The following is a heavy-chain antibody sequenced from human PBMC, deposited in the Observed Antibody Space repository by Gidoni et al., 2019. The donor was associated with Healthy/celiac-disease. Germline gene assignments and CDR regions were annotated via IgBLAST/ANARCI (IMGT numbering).Heavy chain of an antibody. CDR2: MSRSSSYI. V-gene: IGHV3-21*01. CDR3: GRDGGGGVYYDSSGYFLGYYYYMDV. D-gene: IGHD3-22*01. CDR1: GCTFITYP. Sequence: EVQLVESGGGLVKPGWSLRLSCAASGCTFITYPMHWVRQVPGKGLEWVSSMSRSSSYIYYADSGKGRLTISRENAKNSLYLQMNSLGAEDTAVYYWGRDGGGGVYYDSSGYFLGYYYYMDVWGKGTTVTVSS. J-gene: IGHJ6*03.